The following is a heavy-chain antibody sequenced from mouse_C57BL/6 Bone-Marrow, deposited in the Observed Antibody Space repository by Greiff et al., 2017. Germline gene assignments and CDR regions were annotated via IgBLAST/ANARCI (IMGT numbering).Heavy chain of an antibody. J-gene: IGHJ2*01. V-gene: IGHV1-81*01. CDR1: GYTLTSYG. D-gene: IGHD1-1*01. Sequence: VQLVESGAELARPGASVKLSCKASGYTLTSYGISWVKQRTGQGLEWIGEIYPRSGNTYYNEKFKGKATLTADKSSSTAYMELRSLTSEDSAVYFGGGGSSSPYYFDYWGQGTTLTVSS. CDR3: GGGSSSPYYFDY. CDR2: IYPRSGNT.